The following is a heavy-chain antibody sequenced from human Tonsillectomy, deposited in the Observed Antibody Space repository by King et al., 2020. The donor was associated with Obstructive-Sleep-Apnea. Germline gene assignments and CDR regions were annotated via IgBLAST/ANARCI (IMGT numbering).Heavy chain of an antibody. CDR2: LKSNTDGGAT. V-gene: IGHV3-15*01. CDR1: VFTFSNAW. D-gene: IGHD5-12*01. Sequence: VQLVESGGGLVRPGGSLRLSCAASVFTFSNAWMNWVRQAPGKGLEWVGRLKSNTDGGATDYAAPLKGRFTISRDDSKNTLYLQMNSLKTEDTAVYYCTTGYGYGWDYFDYWGQGTLVTVSS. CDR3: TTGYGYGWDYFDY. J-gene: IGHJ4*02.